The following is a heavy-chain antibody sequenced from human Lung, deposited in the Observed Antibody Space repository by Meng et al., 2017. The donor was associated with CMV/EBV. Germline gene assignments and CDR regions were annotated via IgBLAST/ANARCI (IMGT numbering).Heavy chain of an antibody. CDR2: ISWNGGRI. V-gene: IGHV3-9*01. Sequence: GGSXKIXCAASGFTFEDYAMHWVRQAPGKGLEWVAGISWNGGRIGFADSVKGRFTISRDNAKNSLSLEMNSLRVEDTAFYYCATRPDYVGRGYFDFWGRGXLVTFSS. CDR3: ATRPDYVGRGYFDF. CDR1: GFTFEDYA. J-gene: IGHJ4*02. D-gene: IGHD4-23*01.